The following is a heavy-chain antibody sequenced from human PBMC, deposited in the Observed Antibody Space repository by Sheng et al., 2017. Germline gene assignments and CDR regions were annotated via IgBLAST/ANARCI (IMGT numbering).Heavy chain of an antibody. Sequence: QVQVVESGGGVVQPGGSLRLSCTVAGFTFRNYAMHWVRQAPGKGLEWVAAVSYDGSAQYYADSVTGRFTISRDNSKTILFLQMNRLKFDDTALYYCARGIYAPTGTTGAGPWGQGAMVTVSS. D-gene: IGHD1-1*01. CDR3: ARGIYAPTGTTGAGP. V-gene: IGHV3-30*04. CDR1: GFTFRNYA. J-gene: IGHJ3*01. CDR2: VSYDGSAQ.